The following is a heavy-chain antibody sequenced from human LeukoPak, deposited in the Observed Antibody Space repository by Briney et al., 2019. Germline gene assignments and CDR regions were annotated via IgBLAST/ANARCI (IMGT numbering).Heavy chain of an antibody. D-gene: IGHD5-18*01. CDR3: ARDSTGYGYEEWN. J-gene: IGHJ4*02. CDR1: GFTFSSYS. Sequence: GGSLRLSCAASGFTFSSYSMNWVRQAPGKGLEWVSSISSSSSYIYYADSVKGRFTISRDNAKNSLYLQMNSLRAEDTALYYCARDSTGYGYEEWNWGQGTLVTVSS. CDR2: ISSSSSYI. V-gene: IGHV3-21*01.